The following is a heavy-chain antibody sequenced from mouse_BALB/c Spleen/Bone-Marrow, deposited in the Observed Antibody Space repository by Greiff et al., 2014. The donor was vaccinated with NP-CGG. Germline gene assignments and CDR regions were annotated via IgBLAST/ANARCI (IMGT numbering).Heavy chain of an antibody. CDR3: ASSFITTAYYFDY. CDR2: INPYNGDT. Sequence: EVQLQQSGPELVKPGASVKISCKASGYSFTGYFMNWVMQSHGKSLEWIGRINPYNGDTFYNQKFKGKATLTVDKSSSTAHMELRSLASEDSAVYYCASSFITTAYYFDYWGQGTTHTVSS. D-gene: IGHD1-2*01. V-gene: IGHV1-20*02. CDR1: GYSFTGYF. J-gene: IGHJ2*01.